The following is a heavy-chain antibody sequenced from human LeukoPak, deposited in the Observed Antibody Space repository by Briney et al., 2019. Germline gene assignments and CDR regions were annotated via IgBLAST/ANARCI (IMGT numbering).Heavy chain of an antibody. Sequence: GGSLRLSCAASGFTFSKAWMNWVRQAPGKGLEWVGRIYSKTGGGSTEYAAPVKARFTISRDDSQNTLWLQMNSLKTEDTAVYYCTRGSNSDSSADFDQWGQGTLVTVSP. D-gene: IGHD3-22*01. J-gene: IGHJ4*02. CDR1: GFTFSKAW. CDR2: IYSKTGGGST. V-gene: IGHV3-15*01. CDR3: TRGSNSDSSADFDQ.